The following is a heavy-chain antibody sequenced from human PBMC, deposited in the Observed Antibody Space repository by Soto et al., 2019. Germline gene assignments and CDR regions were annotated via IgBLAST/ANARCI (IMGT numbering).Heavy chain of an antibody. Sequence: GGSLRLSCVVSGFTFNTYWMTWIRQAPGKGLEWVATIKEDETEKYYGDSVKGRFTISRDNAKNSLFLQMNNLRVDDTAVYYCARERASSSSNYYYGMDVWGQGTTVTVS. CDR2: IKEDETEK. CDR1: GFTFNTYW. CDR3: ARERASSSSNYYYGMDV. V-gene: IGHV3-7*01. J-gene: IGHJ6*02. D-gene: IGHD6-6*01.